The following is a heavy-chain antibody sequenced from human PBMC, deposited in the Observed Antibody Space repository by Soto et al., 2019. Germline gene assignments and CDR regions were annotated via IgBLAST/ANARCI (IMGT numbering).Heavy chain of an antibody. CDR3: ARGYSNFYYYYGMDV. CDR1: GGSFSGYY. CDR2: INHSGST. Sequence: KTSETLSLTCAVYGGSFSGYYWSWIRQPPGKGLEWIGEINHSGSTNYNPSLKSRVTISVDTSKNQFSLKLSSVTAADTAVYYCARGYSNFYYYYGMDVWGQGTTVTVSS. V-gene: IGHV4-34*01. J-gene: IGHJ6*02. D-gene: IGHD4-4*01.